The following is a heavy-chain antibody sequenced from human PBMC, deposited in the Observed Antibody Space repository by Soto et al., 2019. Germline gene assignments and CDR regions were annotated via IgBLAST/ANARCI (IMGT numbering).Heavy chain of an antibody. CDR3: ARVGPRRRGLMDTAIAPTG. Sequence: QVQLQESGPGLVKPSETLSLTCTVSGGSVSSGSYYWSWIRQPPGKGLEWIGYIYYSGSTNYNPSLKNRVTISVDTSKNQFSLKLSSVTAADTAVYYCARVGPRRRGLMDTAIAPTGWGQGTLVTVSS. CDR2: IYYSGST. CDR1: GGSVSSGSYY. J-gene: IGHJ4*02. D-gene: IGHD5-18*01. V-gene: IGHV4-61*01.